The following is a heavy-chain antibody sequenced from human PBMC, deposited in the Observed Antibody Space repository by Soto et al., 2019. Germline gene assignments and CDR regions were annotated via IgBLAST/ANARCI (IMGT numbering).Heavy chain of an antibody. CDR3: ACLRGKRGSPIDY. CDR2: ISYSGNT. D-gene: IGHD2-15*01. Sequence: ETRCPTCIIPGDSTSNYYWSWIRQSPGKGLEWIGYISYSGNTNYNPSLKSRVTISVDTSKDQLSLKVTSVTAADTAMYYCACLRGKRGSPIDYWGQGTQVTV. CDR1: GDSTSNYY. V-gene: IGHV4-59*01. J-gene: IGHJ4*02.